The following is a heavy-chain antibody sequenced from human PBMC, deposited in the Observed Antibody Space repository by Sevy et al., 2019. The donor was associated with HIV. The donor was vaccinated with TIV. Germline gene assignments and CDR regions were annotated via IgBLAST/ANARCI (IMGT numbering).Heavy chain of an antibody. Sequence: GGSLRLSCAASGFTFSSYAMHWVRQAPGKGLEWVALIWYDGSNEYYADSVRGRFTISRDNSKNTLYLQMNSLRAEDTAVYYCASGLEVTGDNWFDPWGQGTLVTVSS. D-gene: IGHD6-19*01. CDR1: GFTFSSYA. CDR2: IWYDGSNE. V-gene: IGHV3-33*01. J-gene: IGHJ5*02. CDR3: ASGLEVTGDNWFDP.